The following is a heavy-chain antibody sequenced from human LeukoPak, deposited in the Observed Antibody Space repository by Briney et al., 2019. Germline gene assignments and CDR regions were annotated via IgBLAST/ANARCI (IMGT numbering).Heavy chain of an antibody. J-gene: IGHJ6*02. V-gene: IGHV4-34*01. CDR3: ARGKQLAD. CDR2: ISHSGTT. Sequence: AEPLSLPCAVCGEPFSGYYWSWMRQPPGKGLEWIGGISHSGTTNYNPSLKSRVTISVDTSKNQFSMKLSAVTAADTAVYYCARGKQLADWGRGATVTVAS. CDR1: GEPFSGYY. D-gene: IGHD6-13*01.